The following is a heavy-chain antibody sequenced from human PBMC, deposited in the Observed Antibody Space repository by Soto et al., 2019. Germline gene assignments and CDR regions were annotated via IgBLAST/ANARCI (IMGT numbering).Heavy chain of an antibody. CDR2: ISSSSSTI. Sequence: EVQLVESGGGLVQPGGSLRLSCAASGFTFSSYSMNWVRQAPGKGLEWVSYISSSSSTIYYADSVKGRFTISRDNAKNSLYLQMNSLRAEDTAVYYCARGVVVVVAATYNWFDPWGQGTLVTVSS. V-gene: IGHV3-48*01. D-gene: IGHD2-15*01. CDR3: ARGVVVVVAATYNWFDP. CDR1: GFTFSSYS. J-gene: IGHJ5*02.